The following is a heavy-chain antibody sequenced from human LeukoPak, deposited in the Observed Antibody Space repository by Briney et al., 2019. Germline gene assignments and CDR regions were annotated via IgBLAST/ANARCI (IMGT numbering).Heavy chain of an antibody. CDR2: IYSGGST. CDR3: ARDGYYDILSAVMANDY. J-gene: IGHJ4*02. D-gene: IGHD3-9*01. Sequence: GGSLRLSCAASGFTVRSHRLIWVRQAPGKGLEWVSVIYSGGSTYYADSVKGRFTISRDNSKNTLYLQMNSLRAEDTAVYYCARDGYYDILSAVMANDYWGQGTLVTVSS. CDR1: GFTVRSHR. V-gene: IGHV3-66*02.